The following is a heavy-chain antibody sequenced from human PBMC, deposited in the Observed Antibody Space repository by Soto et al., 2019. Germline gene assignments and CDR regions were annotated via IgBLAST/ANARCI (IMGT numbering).Heavy chain of an antibody. CDR1: GGSFSGYY. V-gene: IGHV4-34*01. CDR2: INHSGST. J-gene: IGHJ4*02. CDR3: ARAPAGQGDTVDY. D-gene: IGHD4-17*01. Sequence: QVQLQQWGAGLLKPSETLSLTCAVYGGSFSGYYWSWIRQPPGKGLEWIGEINHSGSTNYNPSLKSRITISVDTSENQFSLKLSSVTAADTAVYYCARAPAGQGDTVDYWGQGTLVTVSS.